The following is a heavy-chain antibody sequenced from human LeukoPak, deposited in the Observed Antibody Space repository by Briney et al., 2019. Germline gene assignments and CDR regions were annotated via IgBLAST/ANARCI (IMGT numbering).Heavy chain of an antibody. Sequence: GGSLRLSCAASGFTFSDHYMDWVRQAPGKGLEWVGRSKNKANSYITQYAAFVQGRFTISRDDSKNSLYLQINSLKTEDTAVYYCARDDGGQGDYWGQGTLVTVSS. CDR2: SKNKANSYIT. CDR3: ARDDGGQGDY. D-gene: IGHD2-15*01. CDR1: GFTFSDHY. J-gene: IGHJ4*02. V-gene: IGHV3-72*01.